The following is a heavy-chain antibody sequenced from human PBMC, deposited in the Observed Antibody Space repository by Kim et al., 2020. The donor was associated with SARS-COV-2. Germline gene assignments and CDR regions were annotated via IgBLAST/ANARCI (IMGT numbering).Heavy chain of an antibody. V-gene: IGHV1-24*01. D-gene: IGHD3-10*01. CDR2: FDPEDGET. CDR1: GYTLIELS. Sequence: ASVKVSCKVSGYTLIELSMHWVRQAPGKGLEWMGGFDPEDGETIYAQKFQGRVTMTEDTSTDTAYMELSSLRSEDTAVYYCATYYPGVIITLGYYYYGMDVWGQGTTVTVSS. J-gene: IGHJ6*02. CDR3: ATYYPGVIITLGYYYYGMDV.